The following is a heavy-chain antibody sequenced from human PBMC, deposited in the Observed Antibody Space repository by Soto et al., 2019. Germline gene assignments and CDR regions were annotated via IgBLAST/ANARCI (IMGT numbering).Heavy chain of an antibody. Sequence: QVQLVQSGAEVKKPGASVKVSCKASGYTFTSYGISWVRQAPGQGLEWMGWISAYNGNTNYAQKLQGRVTMTTDTSTSTAYMEPRSLRSDDTAVYYCARDSPAYYDSSGYSDPFDYWGQGTLVTVSS. J-gene: IGHJ4*02. V-gene: IGHV1-18*01. CDR1: GYTFTSYG. CDR2: ISAYNGNT. CDR3: ARDSPAYYDSSGYSDPFDY. D-gene: IGHD3-22*01.